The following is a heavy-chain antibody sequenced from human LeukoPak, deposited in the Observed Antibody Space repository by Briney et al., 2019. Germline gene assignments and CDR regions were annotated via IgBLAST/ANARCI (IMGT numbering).Heavy chain of an antibody. Sequence: ASVKVSCKASGYTFTGYYMHWVRQAPGQGLEWMGWINPNSGGTNYTQKFQGRVTMTRDTSISTAYMELSRLRSDDTAVYYCARGGPESSGWSGYFDYWGQGTLVTVSS. V-gene: IGHV1-2*02. CDR1: GYTFTGYY. CDR2: INPNSGGT. CDR3: ARGGPESSGWSGYFDY. D-gene: IGHD6-19*01. J-gene: IGHJ4*02.